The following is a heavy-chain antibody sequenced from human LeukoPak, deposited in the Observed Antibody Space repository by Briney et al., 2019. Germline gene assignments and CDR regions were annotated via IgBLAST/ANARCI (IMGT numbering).Heavy chain of an antibody. CDR1: GFTFNNYA. D-gene: IGHD4-17*01. CDR3: ARVRVYGDYYFDY. V-gene: IGHV3-9*01. Sequence: PGRSLRLSCEAPGFTFNNYAMHWVRQAPGKGLEWVSGISWDRGTTVYGDSVKGRFTISRDNAKNSLYLQMNSLRAEDTAVYYCARVRVYGDYYFDYWGQGTLVTVSS. CDR2: ISWDRGTT. J-gene: IGHJ4*02.